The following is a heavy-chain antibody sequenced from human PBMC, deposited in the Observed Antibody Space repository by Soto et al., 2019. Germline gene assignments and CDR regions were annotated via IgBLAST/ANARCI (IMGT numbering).Heavy chain of an antibody. CDR3: ARKSLYGSGSSFDF. CDR1: GYTFTDYY. V-gene: IGHV1-2*02. D-gene: IGHD3-10*01. CDR2: INPNTGDT. J-gene: IGHJ5*01. Sequence: QVQLVQSGAEVKKPGASVRVSCKASGYTFTDYYMHWVRQAPGQGLEWMAWINPNTGDTKYDQKFQGRVTVTKDTSNRTLYMEMSSLSSDDTAIYYCARKSLYGSGSSFDFWGQGTLVTVSS.